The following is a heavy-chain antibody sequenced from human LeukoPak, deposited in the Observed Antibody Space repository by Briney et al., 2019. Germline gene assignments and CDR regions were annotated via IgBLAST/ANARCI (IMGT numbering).Heavy chain of an antibody. CDR2: MNPNSGNT. J-gene: IGHJ4*02. Sequence: ASVKVSCKASGYTFTSYDINWVRQATGQGLEWMGWMNPNSGNTGYAQKFQGRVTITRNTSISTAYMELSSLRSEDTAVYYCARGGRILGYCSSTSCRTNYYFDYWGQGTLVTVSS. D-gene: IGHD2-2*01. CDR1: GYTFTSYD. CDR3: ARGGRILGYCSSTSCRTNYYFDY. V-gene: IGHV1-8*03.